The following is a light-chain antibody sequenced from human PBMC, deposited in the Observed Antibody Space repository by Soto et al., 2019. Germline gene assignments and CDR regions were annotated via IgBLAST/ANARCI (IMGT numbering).Light chain of an antibody. Sequence: EIVMTQSPATLSVSPGERATLSCRASQSVSSNLAWYQQKPGQAPSLLIYGASTRATGIPARFSGSGSGTDFTLTISRLQFERFCVYFCQQVKKRPWTVRQGTKVEIK. CDR3: QQVKKRPWT. J-gene: IGKJ1*01. V-gene: IGKV3-15*01. CDR1: QSVSSN. CDR2: GAS.